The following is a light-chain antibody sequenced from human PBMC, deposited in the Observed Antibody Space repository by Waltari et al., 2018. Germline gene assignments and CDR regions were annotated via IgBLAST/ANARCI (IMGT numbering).Light chain of an antibody. CDR1: QSISNY. Sequence: DIQMSQSPSSLSAFVGDRVTITCRASQSISNYLNWYQQKPGKAPSLLIYSASSLQSGVPSRFSGGGSGTDFTLTINSLQPEDFATYHCQQSYITPRTFGQGTKVEIK. V-gene: IGKV1-39*01. CDR2: SAS. J-gene: IGKJ2*02. CDR3: QQSYITPRT.